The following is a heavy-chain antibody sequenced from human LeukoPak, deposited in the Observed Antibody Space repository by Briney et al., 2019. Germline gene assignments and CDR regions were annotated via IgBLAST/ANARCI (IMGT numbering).Heavy chain of an antibody. D-gene: IGHD2-21*01. CDR3: ARRAYLAQLGVDWFDP. CDR1: GDGLDNYW. V-gene: IGHV5-51*01. CDR2: IHPSSYGT. Sequence: GESLKISCRVSGDGLDNYWIGWVRHISGEGLQWVAIIHPSSYGTQYSASFQGRVTISADKAITTAYLQWNSLRTSDTAIYFCARRAYLAQLGVDWFDPWGQGTLVTVSS. J-gene: IGHJ5*02.